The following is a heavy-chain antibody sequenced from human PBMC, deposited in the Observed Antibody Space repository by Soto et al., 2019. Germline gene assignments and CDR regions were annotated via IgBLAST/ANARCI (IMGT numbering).Heavy chain of an antibody. V-gene: IGHV1-69*01. CDR1: GGTFSSYA. J-gene: IGHJ3*02. D-gene: IGHD3-22*01. CDR2: IIPIFGTA. CDR3: ARGRTTYYYDSSGYSGAFDI. Sequence: QVQLVQSGAEVKKPGSSVKVSCKASGGTFSSYAISWVRQAPGQGFEWMGGIIPIFGTANYAQKFQGRVTITADESTSTAYMELSSLRSEDTAVYYCARGRTTYYYDSSGYSGAFDIWGQGTMVTVSS.